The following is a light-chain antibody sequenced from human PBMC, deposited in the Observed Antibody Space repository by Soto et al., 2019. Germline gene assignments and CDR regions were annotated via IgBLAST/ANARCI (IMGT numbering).Light chain of an antibody. CDR1: QSISYW. CDR2: AAS. J-gene: IGKJ1*01. V-gene: IGKV1-5*01. Sequence: DIKMTQSPSTLSASVGDRATISCXASQSISYWLAWYQQKPGNAPKLLIYAASSLESGVPSRFSGSGSGTEFTLTISSLQPDDSASYYCQQYNSYSKTFGQGTKVDIK. CDR3: QQYNSYSKT.